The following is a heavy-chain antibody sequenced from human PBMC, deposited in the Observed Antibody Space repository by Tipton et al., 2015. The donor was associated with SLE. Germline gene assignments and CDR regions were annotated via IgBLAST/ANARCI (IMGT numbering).Heavy chain of an antibody. D-gene: IGHD4-17*01. J-gene: IGHJ4*02. CDR1: GVSISSHW. CDR2: IHHSGST. CDR3: ARRVWDYGDSYYFDL. Sequence: SLRLSCAVSGVSISSHWWSWVRQSPGKGLEWIGEIHHSGSTNYNPSLKSRVTMSGDKSKNDFSLKLTSVTATDTAVYYCARRVWDYGDSYYFDLWGPGTLVTVSS. V-gene: IGHV4-4*02.